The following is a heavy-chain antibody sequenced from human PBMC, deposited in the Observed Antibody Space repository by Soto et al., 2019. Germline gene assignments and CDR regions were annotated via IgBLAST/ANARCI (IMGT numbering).Heavy chain of an antibody. Sequence: QVQLVESGGGVVQPGRSLRLSCAASGFTFSSYAMHWVRQAPGKGLEWVAVISYDGSNKYYADSVKGRFTISRDNSKHTLYLQMNSRRAEETAVYYCARTSHPYYYGMDVWGQGTTVTVSS. J-gene: IGHJ6*02. CDR2: ISYDGSNK. CDR3: ARTSHPYYYGMDV. V-gene: IGHV3-30-3*01. CDR1: GFTFSSYA.